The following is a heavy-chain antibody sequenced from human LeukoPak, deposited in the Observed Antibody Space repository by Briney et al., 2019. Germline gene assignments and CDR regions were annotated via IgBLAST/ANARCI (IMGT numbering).Heavy chain of an antibody. CDR1: GFNVSDNY. V-gene: IGHV3-53*01. Sequence: PGGSLRLSCAVSGFNVSDNYINWVRQAAGKGLEWVSVIYSGGKTYYADSVKGRFTVSRDISKNTVHLQMNSLRADDTAVYYCARDSRVATRRNYYYYGMDVWGQGTTVTVSS. J-gene: IGHJ6*02. CDR3: ARDSRVATRRNYYYYGMDV. D-gene: IGHD5-12*01. CDR2: IYSGGKT.